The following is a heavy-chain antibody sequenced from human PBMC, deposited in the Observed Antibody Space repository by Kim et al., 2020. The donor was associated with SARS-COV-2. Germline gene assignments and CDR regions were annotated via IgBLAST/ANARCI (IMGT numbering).Heavy chain of an antibody. CDR1: GFTFTGYA. CDR3: MKGGWGWIWDH. J-gene: IGHJ4*02. V-gene: IGHV3-23*01. CDR2: IDGSDGTT. D-gene: IGHD2-2*03. Sequence: GGSLRLSCTTSGFTFTGYAISWVRQAPGKGLEWVSSIDGSDGTTFYVDSVKGRFTISRDNSKNTLYLQMSNLRADDTAVDYGMKGGWGWIWDHWGEGTLDTVSS.